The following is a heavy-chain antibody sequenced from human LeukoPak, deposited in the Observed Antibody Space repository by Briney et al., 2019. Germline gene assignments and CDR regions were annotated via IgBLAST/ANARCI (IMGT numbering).Heavy chain of an antibody. CDR2: INHSGST. V-gene: IGHV4-34*01. CDR3: ARGHSWYYYYGMDV. Sequence: KTSETLSLTCAVYGGSFSGYYWSWIRQPPGKGLEWIGEINHSGSTNYNPSLKSRVTISVDTSKNQFSLKLSSVTAADTAVYYCARGHSWYYYYGMDVWGQGTTVTVS. CDR1: GGSFSGYY. J-gene: IGHJ6*02. D-gene: IGHD6-13*01.